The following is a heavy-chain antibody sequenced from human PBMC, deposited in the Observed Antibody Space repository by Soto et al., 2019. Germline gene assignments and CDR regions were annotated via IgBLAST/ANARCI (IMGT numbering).Heavy chain of an antibody. CDR2: IGPYGGNT. CDR1: GDTFTTYG. CDR3: ARETVAATHLDYYYYYMDV. Sequence: ASVKVSCKGSGDTFTTYGISWVRQAPGQGLEWMGWIGPYGGNTKYAQKFQGRVTMTTDTSTSTAYMELSSLTSEDTAVYYCARETVAATHLDYYYYYMDVWGKGTTVTVSS. D-gene: IGHD2-15*01. V-gene: IGHV1-18*01. J-gene: IGHJ6*03.